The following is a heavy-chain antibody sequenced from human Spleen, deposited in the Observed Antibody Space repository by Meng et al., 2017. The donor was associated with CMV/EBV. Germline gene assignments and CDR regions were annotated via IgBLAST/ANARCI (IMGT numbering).Heavy chain of an antibody. D-gene: IGHD6-13*01. CDR1: GYTFTTYY. CDR2: INPSDGST. J-gene: IGHJ4*02. V-gene: IGHV1-46*01. CDR3: AREGAPAVINDH. Sequence: SCKASGYTFTTYYMHWVRQAPGQGLEWMGFINPSDGSTSYAQKFLGRVTMTRDTSTRTVYMELSSLGSEDTAVYYCAREGAPAVINDHWGQGTLVTVSS.